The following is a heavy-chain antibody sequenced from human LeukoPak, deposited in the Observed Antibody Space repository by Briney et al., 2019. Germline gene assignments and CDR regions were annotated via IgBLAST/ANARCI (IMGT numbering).Heavy chain of an antibody. CDR2: INPNSGGT. J-gene: IGHJ4*02. V-gene: IGHV1-2*02. Sequence: ASVKVSCKASGYTFTGYYMHWVRQAPGQGLEWMGWINPNSGGTNYAQKFQGRVTMTRDTSISTAYMEVTRLTYDDTAVYFCARVGGLYWGQGTLVTVSS. CDR1: GYTFTGYY. D-gene: IGHD1-26*01. CDR3: ARVGGLY.